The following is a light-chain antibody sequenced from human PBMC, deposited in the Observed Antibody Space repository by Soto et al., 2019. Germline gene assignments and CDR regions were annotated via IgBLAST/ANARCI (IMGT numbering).Light chain of an antibody. J-gene: IGKJ1*01. CDR2: AAS. CDR1: QSISSY. CDR3: RQSYNTPWT. Sequence: DIQMTQSPSSLSASVGDRVTITCRASQSISSYLNWYQQKPGKPPKLLIYAASSLQSGVPSRFSGSGSGTDFTLTISSLQPEDFATYYCRQSYNTPWTVRQRTKVEIK. V-gene: IGKV1-39*01.